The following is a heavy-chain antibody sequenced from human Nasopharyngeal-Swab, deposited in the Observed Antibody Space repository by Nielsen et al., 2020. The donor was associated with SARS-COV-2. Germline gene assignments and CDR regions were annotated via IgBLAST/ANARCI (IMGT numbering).Heavy chain of an antibody. D-gene: IGHD6-19*01. Sequence: SLKISCAASGFTFDDYAFHWVRQAPGKGLEWVSGISWNSGSIGYADSVKGRFTISRDNAKNSLYLQMNSLRAEDTAVYYCARNGERWLPQGWFDPLGQGTLVTVSS. V-gene: IGHV3-9*01. CDR1: GFTFDDYA. J-gene: IGHJ5*02. CDR2: ISWNSGSI. CDR3: ARNGERWLPQGWFDP.